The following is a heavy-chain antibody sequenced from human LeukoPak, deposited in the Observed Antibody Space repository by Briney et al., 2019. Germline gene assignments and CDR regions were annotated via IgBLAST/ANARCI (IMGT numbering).Heavy chain of an antibody. V-gene: IGHV1-69*13. CDR3: TTRACHAGGCSSSFYYYYGLHF. CDR1: GNSISNYA. CDR2: IIPIFGTA. J-gene: IGHJ6*02. Sequence: GASVNVSCKASGNSISNYAVSWVRPAPGQGFEWMGGIIPIFGTADYAQKFQGRVTITADQSTSTTYMALSSLKSEDTATYYCTTRACHAGGCSSSFYYYYGLHFWGQGTTVSVSS. D-gene: IGHD3-16*01.